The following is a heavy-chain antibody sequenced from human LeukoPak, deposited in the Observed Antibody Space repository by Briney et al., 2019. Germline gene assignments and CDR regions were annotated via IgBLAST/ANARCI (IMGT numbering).Heavy chain of an antibody. D-gene: IGHD3-3*01. J-gene: IGHJ4*02. CDR1: GFTFSSYW. Sequence: PGGSLRLSCAASGFTFSSYWMSWVRQAPGKGLEWVANIKQDGSEKYYVDSVKGRFTISRDNAKNSLYLQMNSLRAEDTAVYYCARGRGNYDFWGGYPTMYYFDYWGQGTLVTVSS. V-gene: IGHV3-7*01. CDR3: ARGRGNYDFWGGYPTMYYFDY. CDR2: IKQDGSEK.